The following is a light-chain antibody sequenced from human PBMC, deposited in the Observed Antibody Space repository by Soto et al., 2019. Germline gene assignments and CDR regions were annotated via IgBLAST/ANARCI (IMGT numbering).Light chain of an antibody. Sequence: GMTQTPLSLSIAPGQPASISCKSSQSLLHITGETFLFCYLQTPGQSPLLLIYDVSTRVSGVPDRVSGSGSGTELTLEISRRETDEVGIYYCMQSTQLPPTFGQGARLEIK. CDR3: MQSTQLPPT. CDR2: DVS. J-gene: IGKJ5*01. V-gene: IGKV2D-29*02. CDR1: QSLLHITGETF.